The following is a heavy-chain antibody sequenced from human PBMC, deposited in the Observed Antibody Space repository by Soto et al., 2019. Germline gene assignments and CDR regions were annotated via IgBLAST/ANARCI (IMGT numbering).Heavy chain of an antibody. CDR1: GGTFSSFA. Sequence: SVKVSCKAHGGTFSSFAIDWVRQAPGQGLEWMGGIIPLYGTANYAQKFQGRVTITADESTSTAYMEVSSLRGEVTAVYYCARDPVYASMLPCHYGMDVWGQGTTVTVSS. J-gene: IGHJ6*02. CDR2: IIPLYGTA. V-gene: IGHV1-69*13. CDR3: ARDPVYASMLPCHYGMDV. D-gene: IGHD2-8*01.